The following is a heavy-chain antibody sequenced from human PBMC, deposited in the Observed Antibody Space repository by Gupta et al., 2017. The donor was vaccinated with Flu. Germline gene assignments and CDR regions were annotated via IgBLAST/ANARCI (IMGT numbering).Heavy chain of an antibody. CDR1: GFTFSSYA. D-gene: IGHD1-26*01. CDR2: ISSNGGST. CDR3: ARGCAYSGSYCY. Sequence: EVQLVESGGGLVQPGGSLRLSCAASGFTFSSYAMHWVRQAPGKGLEYVSAISSNGGSTYYANSVKGRFTISRDNSKNTLYLQMGSLRAEDMAVYYCARGCAYSGSYCYWGQGTLVTVSS. V-gene: IGHV3-64*01. J-gene: IGHJ4*02.